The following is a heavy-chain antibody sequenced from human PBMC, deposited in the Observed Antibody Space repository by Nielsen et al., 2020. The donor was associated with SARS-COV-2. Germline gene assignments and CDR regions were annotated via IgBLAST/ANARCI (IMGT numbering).Heavy chain of an antibody. CDR1: ADTFTGYY. J-gene: IGHJ6*02. V-gene: IGHV1-2*02. Sequence: ASVKVSCKTSADTFTGYYKHWVRQAPGQGLEWIGWINPNSGGTDYAQKFQGRVTMTWATSISTAYIELSRLRSDDTAVYYCARARATIFGLVMSYGMDVWGQGTTVAVSS. CDR2: INPNSGGT. D-gene: IGHD3/OR15-3a*01. CDR3: ARARATIFGLVMSYGMDV.